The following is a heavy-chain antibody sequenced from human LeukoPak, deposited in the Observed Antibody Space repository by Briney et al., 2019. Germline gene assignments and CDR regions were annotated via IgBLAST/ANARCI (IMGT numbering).Heavy chain of an antibody. CDR3: ARDAMIVVRGMDV. V-gene: IGHV3-66*01. J-gene: IGHJ6*02. CDR1: GFTVSSNY. CDR2: IYSGGST. D-gene: IGHD3-22*01. Sequence: GGSLRLSCAAYGFTVSSNYMSWVRQAPGKGLEWVSVIYSGGSTYYADSVKGRFTISRDNSKNTLYLQMNSLRAEDTAVYYCARDAMIVVRGMDVWGQGTTVTVSS.